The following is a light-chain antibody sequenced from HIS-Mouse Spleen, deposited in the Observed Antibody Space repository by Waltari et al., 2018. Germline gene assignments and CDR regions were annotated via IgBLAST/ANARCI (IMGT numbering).Light chain of an antibody. Sequence: EIVMTQSPATLSVSPGERATHSCRASQSVSSNLAWYQQKPGQAPRLLIYGASIRATGIPARFSGSGSGTEFTLTISILQSEDFAVYYCQQYNNWPPLTFGGGTKVEIK. V-gene: IGKV3D-15*03. CDR1: QSVSSN. CDR3: QQYNNWPPLT. CDR2: GAS. J-gene: IGKJ4*01.